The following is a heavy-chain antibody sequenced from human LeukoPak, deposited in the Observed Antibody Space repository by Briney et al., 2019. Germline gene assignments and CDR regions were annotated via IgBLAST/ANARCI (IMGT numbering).Heavy chain of an antibody. CDR1: GFTFSTYS. Sequence: PGGSLRLSCAASGFTFSTYSMTWVRQAPGKGLEWVSSISLSSTYIYYADSVKGRFTISRDNAENSLYLQMNSLRAEDTAIYYCVTTKHSGWYFPIDYWGQGILVTVSS. CDR3: VTTKHSGWYFPIDY. D-gene: IGHD6-19*01. CDR2: ISLSSTYI. J-gene: IGHJ4*02. V-gene: IGHV3-21*06.